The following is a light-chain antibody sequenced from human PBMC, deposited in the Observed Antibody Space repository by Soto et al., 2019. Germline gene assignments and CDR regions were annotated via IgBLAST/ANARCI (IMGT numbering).Light chain of an antibody. V-gene: IGKV3-15*01. CDR2: GAS. J-gene: IGKJ1*01. Sequence: EVVMTHSPATLSVSPGESATVSCRASQSVSSKLAWYQQKPGQAPRLLIHGASTRATGVPARFSGSGSGTEFTLTISSLQSEDFAVYYCQQYNNWPPWTFGQGTKVEIK. CDR3: QQYNNWPPWT. CDR1: QSVSSK.